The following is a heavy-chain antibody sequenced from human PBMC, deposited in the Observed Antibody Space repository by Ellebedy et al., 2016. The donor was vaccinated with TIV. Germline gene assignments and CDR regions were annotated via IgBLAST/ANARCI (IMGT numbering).Heavy chain of an antibody. Sequence: AASVKVSCKASGYTFTSHPLNWVRQAPGRGLEWMGWINTNTGNTESVPGFTGRFVFSSDTSVSTAYLQINGLLTEDTAVYYCAQAKRRLGDLSLPTHWGQGTLVTVSS. J-gene: IGHJ4*02. CDR3: AQAKRRLGDLSLPTH. CDR2: INTNTGNT. CDR1: GYTFTSHP. D-gene: IGHD3-16*01. V-gene: IGHV7-4-1*02.